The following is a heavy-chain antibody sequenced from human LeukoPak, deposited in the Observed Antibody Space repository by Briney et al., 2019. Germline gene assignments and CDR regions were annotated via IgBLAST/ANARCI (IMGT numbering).Heavy chain of an antibody. Sequence: PSETLSLTCTVSGGSVSSTTYYWSWIRQPPGKGQEWIASINYSGSTYYNPSLKSRVTISVDTSENQFSLKLSSVTAADTAVYYCARYVVYGSGKYYFDYWGQGTLVTVSS. CDR3: ARYVVYGSGKYYFDY. D-gene: IGHD3-10*01. CDR1: GGSVSSTTYY. CDR2: INYSGST. V-gene: IGHV4-39*01. J-gene: IGHJ4*02.